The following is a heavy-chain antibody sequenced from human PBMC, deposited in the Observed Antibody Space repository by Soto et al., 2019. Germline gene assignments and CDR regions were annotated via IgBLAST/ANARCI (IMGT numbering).Heavy chain of an antibody. V-gene: IGHV5-51*01. D-gene: IGHD2-15*01. Sequence: GESLKISCKGSGYSFTSYWIGWVRQMPGKGLEWMGIIYPGDSDTRYSPSFQGQVTISADKSISTAYLQWSSLKASDTAMYYCARSNPGYCSGGSCYFDYWGQGTLVTVSS. J-gene: IGHJ4*02. CDR2: IYPGDSDT. CDR3: ARSNPGYCSGGSCYFDY. CDR1: GYSFTSYW.